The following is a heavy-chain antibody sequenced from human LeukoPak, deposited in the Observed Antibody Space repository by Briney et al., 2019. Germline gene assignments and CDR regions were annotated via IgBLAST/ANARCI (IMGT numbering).Heavy chain of an antibody. J-gene: IGHJ4*02. CDR2: INQDGSGK. D-gene: IGHD6-19*01. CDR3: ALPKAVAGSLYDY. Sequence: GGSLRLSCAASGFSIGPYWMTWARQVPGKGLEWVANINQDGSGKSYVDSAKGRFTISRDNTKNSLYLQMNSLRAEDTAVYYCALPKAVAGSLYDYWGQGTLVTVSS. V-gene: IGHV3-7*01. CDR1: GFSIGPYW.